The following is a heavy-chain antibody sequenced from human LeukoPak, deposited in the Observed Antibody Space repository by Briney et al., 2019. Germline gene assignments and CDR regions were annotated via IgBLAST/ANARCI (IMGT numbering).Heavy chain of an antibody. D-gene: IGHD2-21*02. J-gene: IGHJ4*02. CDR1: GYSFTSYW. CDR3: ARGLTGSPGATATPRGYFDY. CDR2: IYPGDSDT. Sequence: GESLKISCKGSGYSFTSYWIGWVRQMPGKGLEWMGIIYPGDSDTRYSPSFQGQVTISADKSISTAYLQWSSLKASDTAMYYCARGLTGSPGATATPRGYFDYWGQGTLVTVSS. V-gene: IGHV5-51*01.